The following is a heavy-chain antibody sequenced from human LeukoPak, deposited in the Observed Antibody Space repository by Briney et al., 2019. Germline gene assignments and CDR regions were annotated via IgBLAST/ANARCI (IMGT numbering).Heavy chain of an antibody. Sequence: SETLSLTCTVSGGSISSGSYYWSWIRQPAGKGLEWIGHIYISGNTNYNPSLKSRVTISVDTSKNQFSLKLSSVTAADTAVYYCARVGSGAKLDYWGQGTLVTVAS. J-gene: IGHJ4*02. CDR1: GGSISSGSYY. CDR2: IYISGNT. D-gene: IGHD6-19*01. V-gene: IGHV4-61*09. CDR3: ARVGSGAKLDY.